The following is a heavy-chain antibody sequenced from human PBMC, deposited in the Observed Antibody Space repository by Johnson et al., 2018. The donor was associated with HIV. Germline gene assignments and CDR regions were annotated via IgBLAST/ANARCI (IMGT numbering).Heavy chain of an antibody. D-gene: IGHD3-16*01. CDR3: ARDKVGVSAFDI. Sequence: VQLVESGGGLIQTGGSLRLSCAASGFTVSSNYMNWVRQAPGKGLEWVSVIYSGGRTYYADSVKGRFTISRDNSKNTLYLQMNSLRAEDTAVYYCARDKVGVSAFDIWGQGTMVTVSS. V-gene: IGHV3-53*01. CDR2: IYSGGRT. CDR1: GFTVSSNY. J-gene: IGHJ3*02.